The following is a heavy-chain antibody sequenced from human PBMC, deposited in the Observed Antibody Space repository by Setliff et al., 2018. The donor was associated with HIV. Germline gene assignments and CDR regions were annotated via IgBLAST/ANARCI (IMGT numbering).Heavy chain of an antibody. J-gene: IGHJ3*01. CDR1: GGSISSGSYY. Sequence: SETLSLTCSVSGGSISSGSYYWTWIRQPAGKGPEWIAHIYTNGYTNYNPSLKSRVTISVDTSKNQFSLRLTSVTAADTAVYYCARAPPGIQNDAFDVWGQGTMVTVSS. CDR2: IYTNGYT. CDR3: ARAPPGIQNDAFDV. V-gene: IGHV4-61*09.